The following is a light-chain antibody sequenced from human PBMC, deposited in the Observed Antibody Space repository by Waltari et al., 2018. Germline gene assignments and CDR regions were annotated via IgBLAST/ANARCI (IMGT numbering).Light chain of an antibody. CDR1: SSNIGADSD. Sequence: QSGLTQPPSVSRAPRKRVTISCTATSSNIGADSDVPWYQLLPGTAPNLLIFDNNNRPSGVPDRFSGAKSGTSASLAITGLQAEDEADYYCQSYDSSLTSSVFGGGTKLTVL. V-gene: IGLV1-40*01. CDR2: DNN. CDR3: QSYDSSLTSSV. J-gene: IGLJ2*01.